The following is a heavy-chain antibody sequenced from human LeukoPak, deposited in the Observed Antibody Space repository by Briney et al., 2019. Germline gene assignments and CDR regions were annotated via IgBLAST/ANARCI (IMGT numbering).Heavy chain of an antibody. Sequence: SVKVSCKASGGTFRSYVITWVRQAPGQGLEWMGGIIPIFGTTTYAQKFQGRVTITADESTSAVYLELSSLRSEDTAVYYCARRSCGGVCQRSDYYYYGMDVWGQGTTVTVS. CDR1: GGTFRSYV. CDR2: IIPIFGTT. CDR3: ARRSCGGVCQRSDYYYYGMDV. V-gene: IGHV1-69*01. D-gene: IGHD2-21*02. J-gene: IGHJ6*02.